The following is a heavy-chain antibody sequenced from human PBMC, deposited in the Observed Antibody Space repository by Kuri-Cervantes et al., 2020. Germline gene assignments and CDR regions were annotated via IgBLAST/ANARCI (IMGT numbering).Heavy chain of an antibody. Sequence: GESLKISCAASGFTFSSYAMHWVRQAPGKGLEWVAVISYDGSNKYYADSVKGRFTISRDNSKNTLYLQMNSLRAEDTAAYYCAKDRYSCGFGYYYYGMDVWGQGTTVTVSS. J-gene: IGHJ6*02. CDR2: ISYDGSNK. CDR1: GFTFSSYA. D-gene: IGHD5-18*01. CDR3: AKDRYSCGFGYYYYGMDV. V-gene: IGHV3-30*18.